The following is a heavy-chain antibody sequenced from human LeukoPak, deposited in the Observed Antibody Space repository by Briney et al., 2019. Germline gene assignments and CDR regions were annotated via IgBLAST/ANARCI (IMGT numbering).Heavy chain of an antibody. CDR2: ISSSSSTI. CDR3: ARARDVSEYFQH. V-gene: IGHV3-48*04. J-gene: IGHJ1*01. CDR1: GFTFSSYS. Sequence: PGGSLRLSCAASGFTFSSYSMNWVRQAPGKGLEWVSYISSSSSTIYYADSVKGRLTISRDNAKNSLYLQMNSLRAEDTAVYYCARARDVSEYFQHWGQGTLVTVSS.